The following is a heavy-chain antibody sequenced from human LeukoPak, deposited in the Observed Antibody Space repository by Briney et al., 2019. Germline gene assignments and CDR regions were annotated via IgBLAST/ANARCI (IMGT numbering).Heavy chain of an antibody. CDR1: RFTFSSYG. J-gene: IGHJ4*02. CDR3: AKDHCTSTSCYFDY. V-gene: IGHV3-30*12. Sequence: GGSLRLSCAASRFTFSSYGMHWVRQAPGKGLEWVAVISHDSSNKYYADSVKGRFTISRDNSKNTLYLQMKSLRAEDTAVYYCAKDHCTSTSCYFDYWGQGTVVTVSS. D-gene: IGHD2-2*01. CDR2: ISHDSSNK.